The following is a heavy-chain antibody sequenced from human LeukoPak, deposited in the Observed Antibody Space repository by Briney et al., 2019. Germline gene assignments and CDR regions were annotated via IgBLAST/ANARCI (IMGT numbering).Heavy chain of an antibody. Sequence: PGGSLRLSCAASGFTVSSNYMSWVRQAPGKGLEWVSVIYSGGSTYYADSVKGRFTISRDNSKNTLYLQMNSLRAEDTAVYYCARSYYYGSGSYPGDPWGQGTLVSVSS. J-gene: IGHJ5*02. D-gene: IGHD3-10*01. CDR2: IYSGGST. V-gene: IGHV3-53*01. CDR1: GFTVSSNY. CDR3: ARSYYYGSGSYPGDP.